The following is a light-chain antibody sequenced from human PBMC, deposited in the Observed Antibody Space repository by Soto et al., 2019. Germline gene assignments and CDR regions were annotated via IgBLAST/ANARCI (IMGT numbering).Light chain of an antibody. Sequence: ELVLTQSPGTLSLSPGERATLSCRASKSVSSSYLGWYQQNPGQPPRLLIYGATSRATGIPDRFSGSGSGTDFTLTISGLEPDDEGVYSCQHHSYAPITSGQGTRLEIK. CDR1: KSVSSSY. CDR3: QHHSYAPIT. V-gene: IGKV3-20*01. J-gene: IGKJ5*01. CDR2: GAT.